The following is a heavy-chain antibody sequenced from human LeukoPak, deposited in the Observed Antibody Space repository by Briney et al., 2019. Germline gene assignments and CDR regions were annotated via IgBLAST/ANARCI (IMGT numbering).Heavy chain of an antibody. Sequence: ASVKVSCKASGYTFTAYYMHWVRQAPGQGLEWMGWINPNSGGTSYAQKFQGRVTMTRDTSISTAYMELSRLRSDDTAVYYCARELRRSYSSSDFDYWGQGTLVTVSS. D-gene: IGHD6-6*01. CDR2: INPNSGGT. CDR3: ARELRRSYSSSDFDY. CDR1: GYTFTAYY. J-gene: IGHJ4*02. V-gene: IGHV1-2*02.